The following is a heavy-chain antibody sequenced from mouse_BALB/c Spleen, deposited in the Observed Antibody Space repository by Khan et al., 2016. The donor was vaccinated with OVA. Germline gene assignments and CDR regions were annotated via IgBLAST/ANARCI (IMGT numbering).Heavy chain of an antibody. CDR2: INTYTGEP. J-gene: IGHJ1*01. CDR1: GYTFTNYR. CDR3: ARETSYWYFDA. Sequence: QIQLVQSGPELKKPGETVKISCKASGYTFTNYRMNWMKQAPEKGLKWMGWINTYTGEPTYGDDFKGRFAFSLETSASTAYLQINNLKNEDMATDFCARETSYWYFDAWGAGTTVTVSS. V-gene: IGHV9-1*02. D-gene: IGHD1-3*01.